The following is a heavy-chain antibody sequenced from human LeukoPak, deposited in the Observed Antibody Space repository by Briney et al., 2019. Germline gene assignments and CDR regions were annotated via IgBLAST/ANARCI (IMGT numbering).Heavy chain of an antibody. CDR3: AKPTDYYDTSGAFDC. Sequence: GGSLRLSCAASGFTFSSYGMYWVRQAPGKGLEGVAFIRFDGSNKQYADSVKGRFTISRDNSKNTLYLQMNSLRAEDTAVYYCAKPTDYYDTSGAFDCWGQGTLVTVSS. D-gene: IGHD3-22*01. J-gene: IGHJ4*02. V-gene: IGHV3-30*02. CDR1: GFTFSSYG. CDR2: IRFDGSNK.